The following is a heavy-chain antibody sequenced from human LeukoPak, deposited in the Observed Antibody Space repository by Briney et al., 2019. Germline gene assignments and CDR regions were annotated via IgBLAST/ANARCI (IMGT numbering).Heavy chain of an antibody. V-gene: IGHV4-38-2*02. Sequence: PSETLSLTCTVSGYSISSGYHWGWIRQPPGKGLEWIGSIYHSGSTYYNPSLKSRVTISVDTSKNQFSLKLRSVTAADTAVYYCARDSAPGYTYGLAGIDYWGQGTLVTVSS. CDR3: ARDSAPGYTYGLAGIDY. J-gene: IGHJ4*02. CDR2: IYHSGST. CDR1: GYSISSGYH. D-gene: IGHD5-18*01.